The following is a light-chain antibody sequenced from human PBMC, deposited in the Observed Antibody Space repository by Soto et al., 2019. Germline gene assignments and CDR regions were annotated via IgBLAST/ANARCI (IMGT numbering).Light chain of an antibody. Sequence: DIHMTESPSPLSASVGDRATITCRASHSISSWLALYQQKPGKATQLLNYAASILQRGVPSRFRGSGSGTDFTLTISRLQPEDLATYYCQQSYSSPWTFGPGTKVDI. CDR2: AAS. CDR3: QQSYSSPWT. CDR1: HSISSW. J-gene: IGKJ1*01. V-gene: IGKV1-39*01.